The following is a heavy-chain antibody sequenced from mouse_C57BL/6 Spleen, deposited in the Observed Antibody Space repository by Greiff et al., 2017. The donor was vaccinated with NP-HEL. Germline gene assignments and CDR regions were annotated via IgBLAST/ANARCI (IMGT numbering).Heavy chain of an antibody. CDR2: ISSGSSTI. Sequence: EVKLLESGGGLVKPGGSLKLSCAASGFTFSDYGMHWVRQAPEKGLEWVAYISSGSSTIYYADTVKGRFTISRDNAKNTLFLQMTSLRSEDTAMYYCARDYSNLSYYAMDYWGQGTSVTVSS. V-gene: IGHV5-17*01. CDR3: ARDYSNLSYYAMDY. CDR1: GFTFSDYG. J-gene: IGHJ4*01. D-gene: IGHD2-5*01.